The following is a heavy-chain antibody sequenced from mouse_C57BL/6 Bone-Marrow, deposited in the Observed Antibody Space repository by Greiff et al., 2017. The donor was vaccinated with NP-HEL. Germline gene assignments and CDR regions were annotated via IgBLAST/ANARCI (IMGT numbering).Heavy chain of an antibody. Sequence: QVQLQQSGAELVKPGASVKISCKASGYAFSSYWMNWVKQRPGKGLEWIGQIYPGDGGTNYNEKFKGKATLTADKSSSTAYMQLSSLTSEDSAVYFCARFYDGYPYYFDYWGQGTTLTVSS. J-gene: IGHJ2*01. CDR2: IYPGDGGT. V-gene: IGHV1-80*01. D-gene: IGHD2-3*01. CDR1: GYAFSSYW. CDR3: ARFYDGYPYYFDY.